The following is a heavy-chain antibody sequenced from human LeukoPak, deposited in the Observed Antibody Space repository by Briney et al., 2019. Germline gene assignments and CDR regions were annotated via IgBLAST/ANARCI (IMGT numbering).Heavy chain of an antibody. V-gene: IGHV4-30-4*01. J-gene: IGHJ4*02. Sequence: SQTLSLTCTVSGGSISSGDYYWSWIRQPPGKGLEWIGYIYYSGSTYYNPSLKSQVTMSVDTSKNQFSLKLSSVTAADTAVYYCAIYDFWSGRIDYWGQGTLVTVSS. CDR1: GGSISSGDYY. D-gene: IGHD3-3*01. CDR3: AIYDFWSGRIDY. CDR2: IYYSGST.